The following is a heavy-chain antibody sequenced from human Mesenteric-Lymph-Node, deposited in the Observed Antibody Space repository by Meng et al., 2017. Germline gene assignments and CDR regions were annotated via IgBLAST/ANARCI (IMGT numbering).Heavy chain of an antibody. CDR2: ISSSGSTI. V-gene: IGHV3-11*04. CDR3: ARDEWYSSGWLRY. Sequence: GESPKISCAASGFTFSDYYMSWIRQAPGKGLEWVSYISSSGSTIYYADSVKGRFTISRDNAKNSLYLQMNSLRAEDTAVYYCARDEWYSSGWLRYWGQGTLVTVSS. CDR1: GFTFSDYY. J-gene: IGHJ4*02. D-gene: IGHD6-19*01.